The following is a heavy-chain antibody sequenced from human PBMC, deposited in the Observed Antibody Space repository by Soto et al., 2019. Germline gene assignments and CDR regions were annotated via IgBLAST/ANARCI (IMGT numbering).Heavy chain of an antibody. J-gene: IGHJ4*02. CDR1: GYTFTSYG. V-gene: IGHV1-18*01. CDR3: ARDVSPQGAIGDY. Sequence: GASVKVSCKASGYTFTSYGISWVRQAPGQGLEWMGWISAYNGNTNYAQKLQGRVTITADKSTSTAYMELSSLRSEDTAVYYCARDVSPQGAIGDYWGQGTLVTVSS. CDR2: ISAYNGNT.